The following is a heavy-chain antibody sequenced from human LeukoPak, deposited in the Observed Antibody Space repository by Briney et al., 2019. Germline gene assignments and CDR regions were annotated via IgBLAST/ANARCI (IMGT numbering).Heavy chain of an antibody. CDR1: EFSFSNYS. Sequence: PGGSLRLSCAASEFSFSNYSMSWVRQAPGKGLEWVSYISSSGDTIDYADSVKGRFTISRDNAKNSLFLQMHSLRDDDTAVYYCARDFYGDSDYWGQGTLVTVSS. CDR2: ISSSGDTI. V-gene: IGHV3-48*02. D-gene: IGHD4-17*01. CDR3: ARDFYGDSDY. J-gene: IGHJ4*02.